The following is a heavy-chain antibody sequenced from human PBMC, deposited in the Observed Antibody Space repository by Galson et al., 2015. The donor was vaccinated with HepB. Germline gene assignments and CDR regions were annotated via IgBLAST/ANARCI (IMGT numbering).Heavy chain of an antibody. CDR3: AKFGGGSCDRDNCYGPFDI. CDR2: ISGDSSGT. CDR1: GFTFPNYA. Sequence: SLRLSCAAAGFTFPNYAMTWVRQAPGKGLEWVSTISGDSSGTYYADSVKGRFSISRDNSKSTLYLQMNSLRVEDTALYYCAKFGGGSCDRDNCYGPFDIWGQGTMVTVSS. D-gene: IGHD2-21*02. V-gene: IGHV3-23*01. J-gene: IGHJ3*02.